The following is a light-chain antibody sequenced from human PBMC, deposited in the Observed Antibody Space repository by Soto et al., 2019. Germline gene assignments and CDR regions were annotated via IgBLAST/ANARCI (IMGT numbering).Light chain of an antibody. CDR1: QSVLYSSNNKNY. Sequence: DIVMTQSPDSLAVSLGERATINCKSSQSVLYSSNNKNYLAWYQQKPGQPPKLLIYWASTRESGVPDRFSGSGSGTDFTLTISRLQAEDVAVYYCQQYYSTRTFGQGTKEEIK. V-gene: IGKV4-1*01. CDR2: WAS. J-gene: IGKJ1*01. CDR3: QQYYSTRT.